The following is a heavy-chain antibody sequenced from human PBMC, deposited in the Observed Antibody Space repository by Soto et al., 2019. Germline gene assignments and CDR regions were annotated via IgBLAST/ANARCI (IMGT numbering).Heavy chain of an antibody. Sequence: SVKVSCKASGGSFSNSSFSWVRQAPGQGLQWMGGILPIFGTTKYAQRFQGRVTITADESTSTAYMEVSSLRSDDTGVYYCARVLESKYSSSSGWFDPWGPGTLVTVSS. CDR1: GGSFSNSS. CDR2: ILPIFGTT. J-gene: IGHJ5*02. CDR3: ARVLESKYSSSSGWFDP. D-gene: IGHD6-6*01. V-gene: IGHV1-69*13.